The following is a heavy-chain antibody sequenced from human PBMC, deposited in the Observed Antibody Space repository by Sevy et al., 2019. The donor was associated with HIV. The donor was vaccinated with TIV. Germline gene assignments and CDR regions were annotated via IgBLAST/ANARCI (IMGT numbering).Heavy chain of an antibody. J-gene: IGHJ1*01. Sequence: GESLKISCAASGFTFNNVWMSWVRQAPGKGLEWVAHIKSKSDGGTTDYAAPVRGRFTISRDDSKNTLYLQMNILKTEDTAVYYCTTGGSLFQHWGQGTLVTVSS. CDR1: GFTFNNVW. CDR2: IKSKSDGGTT. CDR3: TTGGSLFQH. D-gene: IGHD3-16*01. V-gene: IGHV3-15*01.